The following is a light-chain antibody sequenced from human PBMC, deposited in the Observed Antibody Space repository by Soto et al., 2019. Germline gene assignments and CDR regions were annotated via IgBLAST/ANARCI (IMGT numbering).Light chain of an antibody. J-gene: IGLJ1*01. CDR1: SSNIGAGSD. V-gene: IGLV1-40*01. CDR2: GNS. Sequence: QSVLTQPPSLSGAPGQRVTISCTGSSSNIGAGSDVHLYQQLPGTAPKLLIYGNSNRPSGVPDRFSGSKSGTSASLAITGLQAEDEADYYCQSYDSSLSGYVFGTGTKLTVL. CDR3: QSYDSSLSGYV.